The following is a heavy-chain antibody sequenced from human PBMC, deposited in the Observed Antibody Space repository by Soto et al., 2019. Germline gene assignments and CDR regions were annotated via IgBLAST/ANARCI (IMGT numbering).Heavy chain of an antibody. Sequence: QLQLQESGPGLVKPSETLSLTCTVSGGSISSSSYYWGWIRQPPGKGLEWIGSIYYSGSTYYNPSLKSRVTISVDTSKNQFSLKLSSVTAADTAVYYCARHLPCSGCPEEVYYYYYGMDVWGQGTTVTVSS. V-gene: IGHV4-39*01. CDR2: IYYSGST. CDR1: GGSISSSSYY. CDR3: ARHLPCSGCPEEVYYYYYGMDV. D-gene: IGHD6-19*01. J-gene: IGHJ6*02.